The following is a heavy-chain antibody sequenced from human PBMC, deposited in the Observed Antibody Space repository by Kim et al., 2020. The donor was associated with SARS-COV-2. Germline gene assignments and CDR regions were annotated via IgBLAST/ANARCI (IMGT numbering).Heavy chain of an antibody. CDR1: GYTFSDYY. J-gene: IGHJ4*01. CDR3: ARGMPERWLQLVDY. V-gene: IGHV1-2*02. Sequence: ASVKVSCKSSGYTFSDYYMHWVRQAPGQGLEWMGRINADSGGTNYAQKFQGRVTLTRDTSNSTVYMALSSLRYDDTAVYFCARGMPERWLQLVDYWGHGT. CDR2: INADSGGT. D-gene: IGHD4-4*01.